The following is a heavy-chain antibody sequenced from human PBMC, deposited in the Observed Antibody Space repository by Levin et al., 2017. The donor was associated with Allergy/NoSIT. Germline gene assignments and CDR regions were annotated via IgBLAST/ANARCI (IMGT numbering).Heavy chain of an antibody. CDR1: GYTFTGYY. V-gene: IGHV1-2*02. CDR3: ARSDSSGFGAFDI. D-gene: IGHD3-22*01. CDR2: INPNSGGT. Sequence: GESLKISCQASGYTFTGYYMHWVRQAPGQGLEWMGWINPNSGGTNYAQKFQGRVTMTRDTSISTAYMELSRLRSDDTAVYYCARSDSSGFGAFDIWGQGTMVTVSS. J-gene: IGHJ3*02.